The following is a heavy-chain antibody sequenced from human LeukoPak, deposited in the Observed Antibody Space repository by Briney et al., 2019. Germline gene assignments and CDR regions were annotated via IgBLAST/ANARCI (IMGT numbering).Heavy chain of an antibody. J-gene: IGHJ6*03. D-gene: IGHD3-16*01. CDR3: ARGRLGFLYYYYYMDV. CDR1: GGSISSGSYY. V-gene: IGHV4-61*02. Sequence: SETLSLTCTVSGGSISSGSYYWSWIRQPAGKGLEWIGRIHTSGSTNYNPSLKSRVTISVDTSKNQFSLKLSPVTAADTAVYYCARGRLGFLYYYYYMDVWGKGTTVTVSS. CDR2: IHTSGST.